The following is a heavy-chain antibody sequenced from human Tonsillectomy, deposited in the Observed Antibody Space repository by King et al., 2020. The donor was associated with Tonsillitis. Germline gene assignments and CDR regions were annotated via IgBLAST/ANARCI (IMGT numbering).Heavy chain of an antibody. J-gene: IGHJ5*02. Sequence: VQLVQSGAEVKKPGSSVKVSCKASGGTFSSYAISWVRQAPGQGLEWMGGIIPIFGTANYAQKFQGRVTITADESTSTAYMELSSLRSEDTAVYYCARDSSGYYGSSGYYYAVPNWFDPWGQGTLVTVSS. CDR2: IIPIFGTA. CDR1: GGTFSSYA. D-gene: IGHD3-22*01. V-gene: IGHV1-69*01. CDR3: ARDSSGYYGSSGYYYAVPNWFDP.